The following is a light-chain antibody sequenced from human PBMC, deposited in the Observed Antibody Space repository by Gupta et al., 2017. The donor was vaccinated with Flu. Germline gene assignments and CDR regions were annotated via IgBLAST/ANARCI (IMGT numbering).Light chain of an antibody. CDR1: QDISIY. J-gene: IGKJ1*01. CDR3: QQRDSIPKT. V-gene: IGKV1-39*01. CDR2: SAS. Sequence: PSSLSASVGDRVTITCRTSQDISIYLNWYQQKPGKAPKLLMYSASILESGVPSRFSGSGSGTDFTLTITRLQPDDFALYHCQQRDSIPKTFGQGTKV.